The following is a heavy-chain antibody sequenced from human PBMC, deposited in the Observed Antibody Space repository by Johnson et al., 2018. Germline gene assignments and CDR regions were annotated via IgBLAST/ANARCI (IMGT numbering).Heavy chain of an antibody. CDR1: GISFSGSA. CDR2: IRSKANRYAP. Sequence: VQLQESGGGLVQXGGSXKLXCVASGISFSGSAMHWVRQASGKGLEWVGRIRSKANRYAPAYAASVRGRFPISTDASKNTAYLQMNSLKPDNTAMYYCTRSSLVPDYYYGMDVWGQGTTVIVSS. CDR3: TRSSLVPDYYYGMDV. J-gene: IGHJ6*02. V-gene: IGHV3-73*02. D-gene: IGHD2-2*01.